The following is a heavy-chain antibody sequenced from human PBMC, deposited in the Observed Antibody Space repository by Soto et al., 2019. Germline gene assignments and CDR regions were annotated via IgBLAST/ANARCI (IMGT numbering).Heavy chain of an antibody. CDR3: ARDRLVPYGYGMDV. D-gene: IGHD2-2*01. CDR2: IWFDGSKK. V-gene: IGHV3-33*01. J-gene: IGHJ6*02. Sequence: QMQLVESGGGVGQPGRSLRLSCAASGFTFRSYGIHWVRQAPGKGLEWVALIWFDGSKKYYVDSVKGRFAVSRDNSKNTLYLQMNSLRVEDTAVYYCARDRLVPYGYGMDVWCQGTKVTVSS. CDR1: GFTFRSYG.